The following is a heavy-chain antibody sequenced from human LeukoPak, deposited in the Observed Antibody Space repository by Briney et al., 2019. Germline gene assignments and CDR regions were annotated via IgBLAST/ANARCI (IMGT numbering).Heavy chain of an antibody. D-gene: IGHD3-10*01. CDR2: INPNSGGT. CDR3: ARATMVRGVIIRSWFDP. CDR1: GYTFTGYY. V-gene: IGHV1-2*06. Sequence: ASVKVSCKASGYTFTGYYMHWVRQAPGQGLEWMGRINPNSGGTNYAQKFQGRVTMPRDTSISTAYMELSRLRSDDTAVYYCARATMVRGVIIRSWFDPWGQGTLVTVSS. J-gene: IGHJ5*02.